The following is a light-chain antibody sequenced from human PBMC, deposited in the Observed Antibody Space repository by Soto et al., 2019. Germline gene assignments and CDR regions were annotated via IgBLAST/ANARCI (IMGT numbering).Light chain of an antibody. Sequence: QSALTQPASVSGSPGQSITISCTGTSGDIGGYDYVSWYQQHPGEAPQLIIYEVTNRPSGVSNRFSGSKAGNTASLTISGLQTEDEADYYCCSYTDRSARVFGTGTKLTVL. V-gene: IGLV2-14*03. CDR2: EVT. J-gene: IGLJ1*01. CDR3: CSYTDRSARV. CDR1: SGDIGGYDY.